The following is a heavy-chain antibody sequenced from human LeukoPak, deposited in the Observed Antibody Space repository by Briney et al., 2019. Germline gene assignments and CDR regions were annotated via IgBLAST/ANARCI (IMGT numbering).Heavy chain of an antibody. D-gene: IGHD3-16*01. J-gene: IGHJ4*02. CDR1: GFTFGTYA. CDR3: ARDMIPSDY. V-gene: IGHV3-30-3*01. Sequence: GRSLRLSCVASGFTFGTYAMYWVRQAPGKGLEWVAVISYDGSNKYYADSVKGRFTISRDNSKNTLYLQMNSLRAEDTAVYYCARDMIPSDYWGQGTLVTVSS. CDR2: ISYDGSNK.